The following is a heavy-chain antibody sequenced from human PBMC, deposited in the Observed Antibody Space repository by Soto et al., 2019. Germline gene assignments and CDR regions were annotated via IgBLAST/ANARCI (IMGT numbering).Heavy chain of an antibody. CDR1: GYTFTSYG. Sequence: GASVKVSCKASGYTFTSYGISWVRQAPGQGLEWMGWISAYNGNTNYAQKLQGRVTMTTDTSTSTAYMELRSLRSDDTAVYYCARAYYYDSSGYLRYWGQGTLGTVSS. CDR2: ISAYNGNT. CDR3: ARAYYYDSSGYLRY. J-gene: IGHJ4*02. D-gene: IGHD3-22*01. V-gene: IGHV1-18*04.